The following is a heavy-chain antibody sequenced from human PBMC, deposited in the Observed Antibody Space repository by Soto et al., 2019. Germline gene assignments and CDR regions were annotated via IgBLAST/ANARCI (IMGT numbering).Heavy chain of an antibody. J-gene: IGHJ2*01. CDR2: IIPIFGTA. D-gene: IGHD4-17*01. V-gene: IGHV1-69*01. Sequence: QVQLVQSGAEVKKPGSSVKVSCKASGGTFSSYAISWVRQAPGQGLEWMGGIIPIFGTANYAQKFQGRVTITADESTRTAYMELSSLRSEDTAVYYCARTPYMTTVTLFRLWYFDLWGRGTLVTVSS. CDR3: ARTPYMTTVTLFRLWYFDL. CDR1: GGTFSSYA.